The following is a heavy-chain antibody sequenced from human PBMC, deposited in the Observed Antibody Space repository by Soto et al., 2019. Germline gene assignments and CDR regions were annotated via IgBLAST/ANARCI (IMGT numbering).Heavy chain of an antibody. CDR2: IYYSGST. V-gene: IGHV4-30-4*01. Sequence: SETLSLTCTVSGGSISSGDYYWSWIRQPPGKGLEWIGYIYYSGSTYYNPSLKSRVTISVDTSKNQFSLKLSSVTAADTAVYYCARDTGPFDDYGGNGVGTMDVWGQGTTVTSP. CDR1: GGSISSGDYY. D-gene: IGHD4-17*01. CDR3: ARDTGPFDDYGGNGVGTMDV. J-gene: IGHJ6*02.